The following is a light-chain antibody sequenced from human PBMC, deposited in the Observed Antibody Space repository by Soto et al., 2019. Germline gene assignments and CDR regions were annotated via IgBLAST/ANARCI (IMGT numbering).Light chain of an antibody. Sequence: QSVLTQPASVSGSPGQSITISCTGTSSDVGGYNYISWYQQHPGKAPKFIIYDVRNRPSGVSNRFSGSRSGNTASLTISGLQAEDKADYYCSSYTSSSTVIFGGGTKVTVL. V-gene: IGLV2-14*01. CDR2: DVR. CDR3: SSYTSSSTVI. CDR1: SSDVGGYNY. J-gene: IGLJ2*01.